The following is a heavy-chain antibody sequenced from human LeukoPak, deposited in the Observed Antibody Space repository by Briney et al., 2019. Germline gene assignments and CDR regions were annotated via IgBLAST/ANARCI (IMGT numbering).Heavy chain of an antibody. J-gene: IGHJ1*01. Sequence: GGSLRLSCAASGFTFSSYGMSWVRQAPGKGLEWVSAISGSGGSTYYADSVKGRFTISRDNSKSTLYLQMNSLRAEDTAVYYCAKGSGPPLAEYFQHWGQGTLVTVSS. CDR1: GFTFSSYG. D-gene: IGHD2-15*01. CDR3: AKGSGPPLAEYFQH. V-gene: IGHV3-23*01. CDR2: ISGSGGST.